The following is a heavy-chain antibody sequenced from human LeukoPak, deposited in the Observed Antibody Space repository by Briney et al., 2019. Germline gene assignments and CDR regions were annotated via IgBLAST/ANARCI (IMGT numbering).Heavy chain of an antibody. V-gene: IGHV1-18*01. Sequence: GASVKVSCKASGYTFTSYGISWVRQAPGQGLEWMGWISAHNGNTNYAQKLQGRVTMTTDTSTSTAYMELRSLRSDDTAVYYCARDNRAFSSSVPLYYYGMDVWGQGTTVTVSS. CDR1: GYTFTSYG. CDR3: ARDNRAFSSSVPLYYYGMDV. J-gene: IGHJ6*02. CDR2: ISAHNGNT. D-gene: IGHD6-13*01.